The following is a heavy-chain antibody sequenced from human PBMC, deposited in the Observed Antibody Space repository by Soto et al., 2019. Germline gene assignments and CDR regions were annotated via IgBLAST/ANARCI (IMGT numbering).Heavy chain of an antibody. J-gene: IGHJ5*02. CDR1: GGSISSDGYY. V-gene: IGHV4-31*03. Sequence: QVQLQESGPGLVKPSQTLSLTCTVSGGSISSDGYYWNWILQHPEKALGWIGYIYYSGNTYYNPSLQSRLTISVDTSKNQFSLTPNSVTAGDTAVYYCAREPPRGGFGRRWCDPWGQGTPVTVSS. D-gene: IGHD3-10*01. CDR3: AREPPRGGFGRRWCDP. CDR2: IYYSGNT.